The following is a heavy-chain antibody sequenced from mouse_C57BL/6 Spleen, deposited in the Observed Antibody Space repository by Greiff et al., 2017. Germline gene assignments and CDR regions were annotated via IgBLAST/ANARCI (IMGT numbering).Heavy chain of an antibody. Sequence: VQLQQSGAELARPGASVKLSCKASGYTFTSYGISWVKQRTGQGLEWIGEIYPRSGNTYYNEKFKGKATLTADKSSSTAYMELRSLTSEDSAVYFCARSLTTVVRYFDVWGTGTTVTVSS. J-gene: IGHJ1*03. CDR2: IYPRSGNT. D-gene: IGHD1-1*01. V-gene: IGHV1-81*01. CDR1: GYTFTSYG. CDR3: ARSLTTVVRYFDV.